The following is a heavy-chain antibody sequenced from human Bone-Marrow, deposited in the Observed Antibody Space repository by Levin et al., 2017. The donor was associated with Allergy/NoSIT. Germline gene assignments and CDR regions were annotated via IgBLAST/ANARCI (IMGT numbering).Heavy chain of an antibody. D-gene: IGHD6-13*01. J-gene: IGHJ3*02. CDR1: GYTFTSYA. CDR3: ASIAAAGTPDAFDI. CDR2: INTNTGNP. V-gene: IGHV7-4-1*02. Sequence: ASVKVSCKASGYTFTSYAMNWVRQAPGQGLEWMGWINTNTGNPTYAQGFTGRFVFSLDTSVSTAYLQISSLKAEDTAVYYCASIAAAGTPDAFDIWGQGTMVTVSS.